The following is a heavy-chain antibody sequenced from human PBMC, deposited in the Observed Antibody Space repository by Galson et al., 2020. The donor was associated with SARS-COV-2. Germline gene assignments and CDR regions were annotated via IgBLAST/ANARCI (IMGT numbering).Heavy chain of an antibody. D-gene: IGHD5-18*01. V-gene: IGHV4-59*01. CDR3: ARIPVDTAMVRFDP. J-gene: IGHJ5*02. Sequence: SETLSLTSTVSGGSISSYYWSWIRQPPGKGLEWIGYIYYSGSTNYNPSLKSRVTISVDTSKNQFSLKLSSVTAADTAVYYCARIPVDTAMVRFDPWGQGTLVTVSS. CDR2: IYYSGST. CDR1: GGSISSYY.